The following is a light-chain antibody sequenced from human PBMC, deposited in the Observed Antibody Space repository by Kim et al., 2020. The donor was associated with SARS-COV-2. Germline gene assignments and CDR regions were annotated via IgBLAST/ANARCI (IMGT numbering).Light chain of an antibody. CDR1: QDITKY. CDR3: QQFDSLPYT. J-gene: IGKJ2*01. Sequence: DIQMTQSPSSLSASMGDRVTITCQASQDITKYLNWYQQRPGKPPKLLIFDAYTLERGVPPRFIGGGSGTDFSLTITGLQPEDIATYYCQQFDSLPYTFGQETELEI. V-gene: IGKV1-33*01. CDR2: DAY.